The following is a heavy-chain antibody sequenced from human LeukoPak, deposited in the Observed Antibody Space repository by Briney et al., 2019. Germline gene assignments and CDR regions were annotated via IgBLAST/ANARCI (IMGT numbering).Heavy chain of an antibody. CDR2: ISYDGSNK. CDR3: ARAEWFGESSFDY. CDR1: GFTSSSYA. Sequence: TGGSLRLSCAASGFTSSSYAMHWVRQAPGKGLEWVAVISYDGSNKYYADSVKGRFTISRDNSKNTLYLQMNSLRAEDTAVYYCARAEWFGESSFDYWGQGTLVTVSS. J-gene: IGHJ4*02. V-gene: IGHV3-30-3*01. D-gene: IGHD3-10*01.